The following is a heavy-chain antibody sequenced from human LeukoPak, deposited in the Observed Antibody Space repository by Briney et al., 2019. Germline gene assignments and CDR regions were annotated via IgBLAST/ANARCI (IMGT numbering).Heavy chain of an antibody. V-gene: IGHV3-11*06. CDR2: ISGDSSDI. D-gene: IGHD3-22*01. CDR3: ARRGYSDSSGYDY. J-gene: IGHJ4*02. Sequence: PGGSLRLSCAASGFIFSDYYMSWIRQAPGKGLEWVSSISGDSSDIYYADSVMGRSTISRDNAKNSVYLQINSLRAEDTAIYYCARRGYSDSSGYDYWGQGTLVTVSS. CDR1: GFIFSDYY.